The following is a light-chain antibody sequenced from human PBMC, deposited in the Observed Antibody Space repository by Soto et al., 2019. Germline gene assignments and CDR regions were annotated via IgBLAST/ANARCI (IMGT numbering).Light chain of an antibody. CDR1: QSIDSY. CDR3: QQSYRNPPT. CDR2: TAS. J-gene: IGKJ1*01. Sequence: DIQMTQSPSSLSASVGDRVTITCRASQSIDSYLNWYQQKPGKAPKLLIYTASSLQSGVPSRFSGSVSGTDFTLTISSLQPADFATYYCQQSYRNPPTFGQGTKVEIK. V-gene: IGKV1-39*01.